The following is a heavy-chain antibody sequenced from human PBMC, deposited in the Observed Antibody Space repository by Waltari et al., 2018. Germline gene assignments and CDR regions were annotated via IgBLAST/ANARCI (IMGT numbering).Heavy chain of an antibody. V-gene: IGHV3-74*01. J-gene: IGHJ4*02. D-gene: IGHD3-22*01. CDR3: ASGYYYSVFDS. CDR2: IDSDGSTT. Sequence: EVQLVESGGGLVQPGGSLRLSCVASGFTFSDYWMHWVRQAPGKGLMWVASIDSDGSTTNYADSVKDRFTISRDHAKNTAYLQINSLRAEDTAVYYCASGYYYSVFDSWGQGTLVTVSS. CDR1: GFTFSDYW.